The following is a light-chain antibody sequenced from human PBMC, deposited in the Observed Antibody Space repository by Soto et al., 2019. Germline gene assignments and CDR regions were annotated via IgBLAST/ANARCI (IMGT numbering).Light chain of an antibody. CDR1: SSDVGGYNY. Sequence: QSVLTQPRSVSGSPGQSVTISCTGTSSDVGGYNYVSWYQKHPGQAPKLLIYDVSERPSGVPDRFSGSKSGNTASLTISGLQIEDESDYCCAAWDDSLSGYVFGTGTKV. CDR3: AAWDDSLSGYV. V-gene: IGLV2-11*01. CDR2: DVS. J-gene: IGLJ1*01.